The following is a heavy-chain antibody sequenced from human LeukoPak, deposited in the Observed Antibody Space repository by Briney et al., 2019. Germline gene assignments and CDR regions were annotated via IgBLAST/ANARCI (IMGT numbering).Heavy chain of an antibody. J-gene: IGHJ6*02. Sequence: GGSLGLSCAASGFTFRSYRMNWVRQAPGKGLEWVASIKQGESERYYVDSMKGRSTISRDNARNTLYLQMNSLRAEDTAVYYCARARLTTYYYYGMDVWGQGTTVTVSS. V-gene: IGHV3-7*05. D-gene: IGHD1-1*01. CDR2: IKQGESER. CDR3: ARARLTTYYYYGMDV. CDR1: GFTFRSYR.